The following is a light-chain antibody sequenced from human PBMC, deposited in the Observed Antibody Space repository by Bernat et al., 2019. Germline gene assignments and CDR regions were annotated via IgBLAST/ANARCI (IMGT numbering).Light chain of an antibody. V-gene: IGLV2-14*03. CDR1: SSDIGSHNY. Sequence: QSALTQPASVSGSPGQSITISCSGTSSDIGSHNYVSWYQQHPGKAPKLLISDVSNRPSGVSNRFSASKSGNTASLTISGLQAEDESDYSCSSYTTSHTYVFGTGTKVTVL. CDR3: SSYTTSHTYV. J-gene: IGLJ1*01. CDR2: DVS.